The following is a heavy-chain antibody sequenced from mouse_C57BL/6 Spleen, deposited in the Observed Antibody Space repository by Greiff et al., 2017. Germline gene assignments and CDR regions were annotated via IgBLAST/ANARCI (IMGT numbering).Heavy chain of an antibody. CDR3: ERRRDGYPYGYFDV. V-gene: IGHV1-52*01. CDR2: IDPSDSET. Sequence: QVQLQQPGAELVRPGSSVKLSCKASGYTFTSYWMHWVKQRPIQGLEWIGNIDPSDSETHYNQKFKDKATLTVDKSSSTAYMQLSSLTSEDSAVYYCERRRDGYPYGYFDVWGTGTTVTVSS. CDR1: GYTFTSYW. D-gene: IGHD2-3*01. J-gene: IGHJ1*03.